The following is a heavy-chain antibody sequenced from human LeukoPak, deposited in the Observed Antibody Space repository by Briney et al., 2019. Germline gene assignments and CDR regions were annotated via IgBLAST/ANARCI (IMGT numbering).Heavy chain of an antibody. CDR3: ARYAIYYYDSSGYYDGDAFDI. J-gene: IGHJ3*02. CDR1: GFTFSSYS. V-gene: IGHV3-7*01. D-gene: IGHD3-22*01. CDR2: IKQDGSEK. Sequence: GGFLRLSCAASGFTFSSYSMNWVRQAPGKGLEWVANIKQDGSEKYYVDSVKGRFTISRDNAKNSLYLQMNSLRAEDTAVYYCARYAIYYYDSSGYYDGDAFDIWGQGTMVTVSS.